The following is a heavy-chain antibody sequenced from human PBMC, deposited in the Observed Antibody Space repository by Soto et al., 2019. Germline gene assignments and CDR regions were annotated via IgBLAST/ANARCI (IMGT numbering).Heavy chain of an antibody. CDR2: INHSGST. V-gene: IGHV4-34*01. D-gene: IGHD2-2*01. Sequence: SETLSLTCAVYGGSFSGYYWSWIRQPPGKGLEWIGEINHSGSTNYNPSLKSRVTISVDTSKNQFSLKLSPVTDADTAVYYCASTGPAAMFDYWGQGTLVTVSS. CDR1: GGSFSGYY. J-gene: IGHJ4*02. CDR3: ASTGPAAMFDY.